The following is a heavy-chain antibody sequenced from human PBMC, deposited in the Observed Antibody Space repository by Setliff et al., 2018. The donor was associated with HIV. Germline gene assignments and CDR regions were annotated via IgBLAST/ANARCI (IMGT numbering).Heavy chain of an antibody. J-gene: IGHJ6*03. Sequence: LSETLSLTCTVSGGSISNYYWSWIRQPPGKGLEWIGHIYSSGSTNYNPSLKSRVTISVDTSKNQFSLKLSSVTAADTAVYYCARARGGCSGGSCPAHHYYYYMDVWGKGTTVTVS. V-gene: IGHV4-59*12. CDR3: ARARGGCSGGSCPAHHYYYYMDV. D-gene: IGHD2-15*01. CDR2: IYSSGST. CDR1: GGSISNYY.